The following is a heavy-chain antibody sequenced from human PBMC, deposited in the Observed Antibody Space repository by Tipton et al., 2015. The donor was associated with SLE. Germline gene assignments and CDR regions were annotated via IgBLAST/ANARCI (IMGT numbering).Heavy chain of an antibody. CDR3: ARDQTTYYYYYYGMDV. V-gene: IGHV3-7*01. CDR1: GFTFSSYW. Sequence: SLRLSCAASGFTFSSYWMSWVRQAPGKGLEWVANIEQNGSERDYVDSVKGRFTISRDNAKNSLYLQMNSLRVEDTAVYYCARDQTTYYYYYYGMDVWGQGTTVTVSS. D-gene: IGHD1-14*01. J-gene: IGHJ6*02. CDR2: IEQNGSER.